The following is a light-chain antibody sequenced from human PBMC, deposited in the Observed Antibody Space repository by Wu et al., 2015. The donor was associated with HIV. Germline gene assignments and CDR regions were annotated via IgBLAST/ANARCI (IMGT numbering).Light chain of an antibody. Sequence: EIVLTQSPDTLSLSPGESATLSCRASQSVSSSYLAWYQQKPGQAPRLLIYGASSRATGIPDRFSGSGSGTDFTLTISRLEPEDFAVYYCQQYGSSPLFGQGTKLEIK. CDR1: QSVSSSY. CDR3: QQYGSSPL. CDR2: GAS. J-gene: IGKJ2*01. V-gene: IGKV3-20*01.